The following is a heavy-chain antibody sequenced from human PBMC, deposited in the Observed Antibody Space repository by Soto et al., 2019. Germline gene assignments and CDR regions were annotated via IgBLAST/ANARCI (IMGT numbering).Heavy chain of an antibody. CDR3: ARLAARQWWYYYYYMDV. Sequence: PGGSLRLSCAASGFTFSSYWMSWVRQAPGKGLEWVANIKQDGSEKYYVDSVKGRFTISRDNAKNPLYLQMNSLRAEDTAVYYCARLAARQWWYYYYYMDVWGKGTTVTVSS. V-gene: IGHV3-7*01. J-gene: IGHJ6*03. D-gene: IGHD6-6*01. CDR1: GFTFSSYW. CDR2: IKQDGSEK.